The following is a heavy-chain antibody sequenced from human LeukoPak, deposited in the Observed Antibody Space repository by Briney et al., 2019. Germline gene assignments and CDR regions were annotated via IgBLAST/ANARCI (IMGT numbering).Heavy chain of an antibody. D-gene: IGHD2-15*01. J-gene: IGHJ3*02. V-gene: IGHV1-69-2*01. CDR3: VTGRGAEGTATRYPFDI. Sequence: ASVKISCKASGYTFTDYYLHWVQQAPGKGLGWMGRIDPEDDETIYAENFQGRVVITADTSTDTAYMEMTSLASEDTAVYYCVTGRGAEGTATRYPFDIWGQGSMVIVSS. CDR2: IDPEDDET. CDR1: GYTFTDYY.